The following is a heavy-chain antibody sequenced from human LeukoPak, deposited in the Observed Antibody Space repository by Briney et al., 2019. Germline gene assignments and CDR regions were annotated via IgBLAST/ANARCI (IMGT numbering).Heavy chain of an antibody. CDR2: INHSGST. CDR1: GGSISSYY. CDR3: ARGGGGWYHDY. V-gene: IGHV4-34*01. Sequence: SETLSLTCTVSGGSISSYYWNWIRQPPGKGLEWIGEINHSGSTNYNPSLKSRVTISVDTSKNQFSLKLSSVTAADTAVYYCARGGGGWYHDYWGQGTLVTVSS. D-gene: IGHD6-19*01. J-gene: IGHJ4*02.